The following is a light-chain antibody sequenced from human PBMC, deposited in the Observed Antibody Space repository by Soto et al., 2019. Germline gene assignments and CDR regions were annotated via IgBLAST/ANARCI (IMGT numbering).Light chain of an antibody. V-gene: IGKV1-6*01. Sequence: AIQMTQSPSSLSASVGDRVTITCRASQDIRNDLGWYQQKPGKAPKVLIYVASNLQSGVPSRFSGSGSGTDFTLTISSLQPEDFATYYCQQSYGDPGLTFGGGTKVDIK. CDR2: VAS. J-gene: IGKJ4*01. CDR3: QQSYGDPGLT. CDR1: QDIRND.